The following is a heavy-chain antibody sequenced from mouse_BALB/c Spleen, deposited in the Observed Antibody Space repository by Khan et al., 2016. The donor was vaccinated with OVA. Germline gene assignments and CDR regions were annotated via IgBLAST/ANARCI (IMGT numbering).Heavy chain of an antibody. CDR1: GYTFSNFW. D-gene: IGHD1-2*01. Sequence: QVQLQQSGAELVKPGASVKISCKATGYTFSNFWIEWVKQRPGHGLEWIGEILPGSGNTNYNEKFKGKATFTADTSSNTAYMQLSSLTSEDSAVYYCERTLCYGYTMNYWGQGTSVTVSS. CDR2: ILPGSGNT. J-gene: IGHJ4*01. V-gene: IGHV1-9*01. CDR3: ERTLCYGYTMNY.